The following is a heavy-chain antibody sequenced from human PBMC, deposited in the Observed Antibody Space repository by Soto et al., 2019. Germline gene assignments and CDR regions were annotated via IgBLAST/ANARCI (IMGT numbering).Heavy chain of an antibody. V-gene: IGHV5-10-1*01. CDR3: ARHVSSMGSGYNWFDP. CDR2: IDPSDSYT. Sequence: PGESLKISCKGSGYSFTSYWISWVRQMPGKGLEWMGRIDPSDSYTNYSPSFQGHVTISAHKSISTAYLQWSSLKASDTAMYYCARHVSSMGSGYNWFDPWGQGTLVTVSS. J-gene: IGHJ5*02. D-gene: IGHD3-22*01. CDR1: GYSFTSYW.